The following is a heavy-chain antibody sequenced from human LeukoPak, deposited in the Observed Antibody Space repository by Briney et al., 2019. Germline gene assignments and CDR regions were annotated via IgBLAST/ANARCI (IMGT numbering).Heavy chain of an antibody. V-gene: IGHV4-34*01. CDR2: INHSGST. Sequence: SETLSLTCAVYGGSFSGYYWSWTRQPPGKGLEWIGEINHSGSTNYNPSLKSRVTISVDTSKNQFSLKLSSVTAADTAVYYCARTSGWTPPYFDYWGQGTLVTVSS. J-gene: IGHJ4*02. CDR1: GGSFSGYY. D-gene: IGHD6-19*01. CDR3: ARTSGWTPPYFDY.